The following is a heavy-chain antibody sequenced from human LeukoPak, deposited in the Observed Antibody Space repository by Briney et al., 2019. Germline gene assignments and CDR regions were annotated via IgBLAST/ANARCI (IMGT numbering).Heavy chain of an antibody. CDR3: ARAPITSPFYFDY. D-gene: IGHD2-2*01. Sequence: GGAPRLSRTAPGSPFYEHGMSWGRPVSGEGVEWVSGINWIGGSTGYADPLRGRFTISRDSAKNSLYLQMDSLRAEDTALYYCARAPITSPFYFDYWGQGTLVTVSS. CDR2: INWIGGST. CDR1: GSPFYEHG. V-gene: IGHV3-20*04. J-gene: IGHJ4*02.